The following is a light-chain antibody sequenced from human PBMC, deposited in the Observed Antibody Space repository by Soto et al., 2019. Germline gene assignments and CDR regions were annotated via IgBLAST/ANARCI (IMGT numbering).Light chain of an antibody. J-gene: IGKJ4*01. CDR1: QSVSSNY. Sequence: ENVLTQSPGTLSLSPGERGTLSCRASQSVSSNYLAWYQQKPGQAPRLLISGASSRATGIPDRFSGSGSGTDFTLTITGLVPEDFEVYYCQQYGTSPLTLGGGTKVDIK. CDR3: QQYGTSPLT. CDR2: GAS. V-gene: IGKV3-20*01.